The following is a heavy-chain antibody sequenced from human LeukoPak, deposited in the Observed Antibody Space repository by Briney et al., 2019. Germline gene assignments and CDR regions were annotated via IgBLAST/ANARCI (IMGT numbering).Heavy chain of an antibody. CDR2: ISAYNGNT. J-gene: IGHJ6*02. Sequence: ASVKVSCKASGYTFTSYGISWVRQAPGQGLEWMGWISAYNGNTNYAQKLQGRVTMTTDTSTSTAYMELRSLRSDDTAVYYCATCPILTGHSTYYYAMDVWGQGTTVTVSS. CDR1: GYTFTSYG. V-gene: IGHV1-18*01. D-gene: IGHD3-9*01. CDR3: ATCPILTGHSTYYYAMDV.